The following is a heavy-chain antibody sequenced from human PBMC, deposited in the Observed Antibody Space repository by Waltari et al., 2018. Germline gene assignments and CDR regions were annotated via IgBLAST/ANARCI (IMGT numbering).Heavy chain of an antibody. D-gene: IGHD2-2*02. J-gene: IGHJ4*02. CDR1: GFTVSSNY. CDR2: IYSGGRT. V-gene: IGHV3-53*02. CDR3: ASTRVGYCSSTSCYMDHPYYFDY. Sequence: EVQLVETGGGLIQPGGSLRLSCAASGFTVSSNYMSWVRQAPGKGLEWVSVIYSGGRTYYADSVKGRFTISRDNSKNTLYLQMNSLRAEDTAVYYCASTRVGYCSSTSCYMDHPYYFDYWGQGTLVTVSS.